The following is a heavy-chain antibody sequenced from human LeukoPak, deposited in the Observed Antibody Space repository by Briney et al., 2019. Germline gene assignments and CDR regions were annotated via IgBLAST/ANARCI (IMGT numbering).Heavy chain of an antibody. CDR1: SYTFTSYG. CDR3: AREMEYYYDSSGYSPFDY. D-gene: IGHD3-22*01. J-gene: IGHJ4*02. CDR2: ISAYNGNT. V-gene: IGHV1-18*01. Sequence: ASVKVSCKASSYTFTSYGISWVRQAPGQGLEWMGWISAYNGNTNYAQELQGRVTMTTDTSTTTAYMELRSLRSDDTAVYYCAREMEYYYDSSGYSPFDYWGQGTLVTVSS.